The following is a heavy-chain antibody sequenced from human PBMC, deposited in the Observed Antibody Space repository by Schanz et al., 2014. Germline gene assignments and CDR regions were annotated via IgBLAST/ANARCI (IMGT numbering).Heavy chain of an antibody. CDR1: GFTFSSYG. D-gene: IGHD3-10*01. CDR2: INSDGTKR. Sequence: VKMVESGGGLVKPGGSLRLSCAASGFTFSSYGMHWVRQAPGKGLEWVAFINSDGTKRFYADSVKGRFTISRDNSKNSLYLQMNSLRAEDTAVYYCARIGGSVFDYWAQGTLVTVSS. CDR3: ARIGGSVFDY. V-gene: IGHV3-30*02. J-gene: IGHJ4*02.